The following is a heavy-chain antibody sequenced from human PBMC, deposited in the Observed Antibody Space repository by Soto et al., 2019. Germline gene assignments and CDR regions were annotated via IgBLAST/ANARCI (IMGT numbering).Heavy chain of an antibody. CDR3: ARRSSGWYFDY. J-gene: IGHJ4*02. D-gene: IGHD6-19*01. CDR1: GFTFSSYA. Sequence: EVQLLESGGGLVQPGGSLRLSCAASGFTFSSYAMNWVRQAPGKGLEWVSVISGSGGSTYYADSVKGRFTISRDNSKHTLYLQMNSLRAEDTAVYYCARRSSGWYFDYGGQGTLVTVSS. CDR2: ISGSGGST. V-gene: IGHV3-23*01.